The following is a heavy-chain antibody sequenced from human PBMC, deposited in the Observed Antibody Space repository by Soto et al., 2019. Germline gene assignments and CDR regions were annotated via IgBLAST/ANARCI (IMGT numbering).Heavy chain of an antibody. V-gene: IGHV1-46*01. Sequence: ASVKVSCKASGYTFTSYYMHWVRQAPGQGLEWMGIINPSGGSTSYAQKFQGRVTMTRDTSTSTVYMELSSLRSEDTAVYYCARDGYCSGGSCPPRAFDIWGQGTMVTVSS. CDR2: INPSGGST. D-gene: IGHD2-15*01. CDR1: GYTFTSYY. CDR3: ARDGYCSGGSCPPRAFDI. J-gene: IGHJ3*02.